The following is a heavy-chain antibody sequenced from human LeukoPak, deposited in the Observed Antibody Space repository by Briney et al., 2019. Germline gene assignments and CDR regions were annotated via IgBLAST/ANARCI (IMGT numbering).Heavy chain of an antibody. J-gene: IGHJ4*02. Sequence: PSETLSLTCTVSGGSMSGYYWSWIRQPPGKGLEWIGYIFSSGSSNFNPSLKSRVTMSVDTSKNQFSLKMTSLTAADTAVYYCARITDPDYRSGWSGADYWGRGTQVTVSA. CDR2: IFSSGSS. CDR3: ARITDPDYRSGWSGADY. V-gene: IGHV4-59*12. D-gene: IGHD6-19*01. CDR1: GGSMSGYY.